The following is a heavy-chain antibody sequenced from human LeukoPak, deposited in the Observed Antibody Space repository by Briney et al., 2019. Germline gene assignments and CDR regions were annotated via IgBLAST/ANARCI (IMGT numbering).Heavy chain of an antibody. V-gene: IGHV1-8*01. Sequence: ASVKVSCKASGYTFTSYDINWVRQATGQGHEWMGWMNPNSGNTGYAQKFQGRVTMTRNTSISTAYMELSSLRSEDTAVYYCARLPRRITIFGVVKGSYYYMDVWGKGTTVTVSS. CDR3: ARLPRRITIFGVVKGSYYYMDV. CDR1: GYTFTSYD. D-gene: IGHD3-3*01. CDR2: MNPNSGNT. J-gene: IGHJ6*03.